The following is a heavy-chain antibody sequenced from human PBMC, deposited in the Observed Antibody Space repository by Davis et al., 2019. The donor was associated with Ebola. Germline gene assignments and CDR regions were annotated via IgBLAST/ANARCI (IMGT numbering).Heavy chain of an antibody. CDR2: MNPNSGNT. CDR3: ARRIAAGGTVIGY. CDR1: GYTFTSYD. V-gene: IGHV1-8*01. D-gene: IGHD6-13*01. J-gene: IGHJ4*02. Sequence: AASVKVSCKASGYTFTSYDINWVRQATGQGLEWMGWMNPNSGNTGYAQKFQGRVTMSRNTSINTADMELRSLSSEDTAVYYCARRIAAGGTVIGYWGQGTLVTVSS.